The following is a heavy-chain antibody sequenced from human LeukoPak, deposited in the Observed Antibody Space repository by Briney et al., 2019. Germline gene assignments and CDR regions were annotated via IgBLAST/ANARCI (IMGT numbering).Heavy chain of an antibody. V-gene: IGHV3-7*01. Sequence: GGSLRLSCAVSGFTFSAYWMTWVRQAPGKGLAWVANIIEGGDVKYYVDSVKGRFTISRDNTKNSVYLEMKSLRADDTAVYYCARVGKNGWDFDHWGQGTLVTVSS. J-gene: IGHJ4*02. D-gene: IGHD6-19*01. CDR1: GFTFSAYW. CDR2: IIEGGDVK. CDR3: ARVGKNGWDFDH.